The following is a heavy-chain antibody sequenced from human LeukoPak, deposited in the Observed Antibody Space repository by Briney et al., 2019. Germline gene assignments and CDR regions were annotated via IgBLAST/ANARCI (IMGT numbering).Heavy chain of an antibody. D-gene: IGHD4-17*01. CDR2: IYYSGST. CDR3: ARDLFAGYGDNYYMDV. Sequence: PSETLSLTCTVSGGSISTSNYYWGWIRQPPGKGLEWIGSIYYSGSTYYNPSLKSRVTISVDTSKNQFSLKLSSVTAADTAVYYCARDLFAGYGDNYYMDVWGKGTTVTVSS. J-gene: IGHJ6*03. CDR1: GGSISTSNYY. V-gene: IGHV4-39*07.